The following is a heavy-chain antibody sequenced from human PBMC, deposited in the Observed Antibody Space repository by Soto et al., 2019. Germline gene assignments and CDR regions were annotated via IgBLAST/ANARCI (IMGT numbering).Heavy chain of an antibody. CDR2: IDWNGGST. Sequence: GGSLRLSCAASLFTFDDYGMSWVRQAPGKGLEWVSGIDWNGGSTGYADSVKGRFTISRDNAKNSLYLQMNSLRAEDTALYQCARSGYCNGGSCYSYSYYMDVWGKGTTVTVSS. D-gene: IGHD2-15*01. CDR3: ARSGYCNGGSCYSYSYYMDV. CDR1: LFTFDDYG. J-gene: IGHJ6*03. V-gene: IGHV3-20*01.